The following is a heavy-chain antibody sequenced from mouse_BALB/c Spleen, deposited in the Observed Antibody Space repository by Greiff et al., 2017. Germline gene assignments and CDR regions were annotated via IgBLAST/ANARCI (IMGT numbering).Heavy chain of an antibody. CDR3: AREGNWDYYAMDY. CDR2: ISYSGST. D-gene: IGHD4-1*01. V-gene: IGHV3-2*02. Sequence: DVQLQESGPGLVKPSQSLSLTCTVTGYSITSDYAWNWIRQFPGNKLEWMGYISYSGSTSYNPSLKSRISITRDTSKNQFFLQLNSVTTEDTATYYCAREGNWDYYAMDYWGQGASVTVSS. CDR1: GYSITSDYA. J-gene: IGHJ4*01.